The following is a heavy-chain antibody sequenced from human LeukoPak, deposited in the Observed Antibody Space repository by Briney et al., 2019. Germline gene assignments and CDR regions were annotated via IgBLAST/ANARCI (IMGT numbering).Heavy chain of an antibody. D-gene: IGHD6-6*01. Sequence: PGGSLRLSCAASGFTFSDYWMTWIRQAPGKGLEWVGRIKSKTDGGTTDYAAPVRGRFTISRDDSKNTLYLQMNSLKTEDSAMYYCRTYTSSSGFDYWGQGTLVTVSS. V-gene: IGHV3-15*01. CDR1: GFTFSDYW. CDR2: IKSKTDGGTT. J-gene: IGHJ4*02. CDR3: RTYTSSSGFDY.